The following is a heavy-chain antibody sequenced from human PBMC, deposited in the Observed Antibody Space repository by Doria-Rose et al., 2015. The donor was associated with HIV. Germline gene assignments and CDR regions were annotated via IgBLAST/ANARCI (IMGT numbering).Heavy chain of an antibody. J-gene: IGHJ4*02. CDR3: ARIKRCRWYHKYYIDF. D-gene: IGHD6-13*01. Sequence: TETLTLTCTVSGVSLSSPGMGVSWTRQPPGKALEWLATIFSDDERSNKTSLKSRLTISRGTCRSQVVLTMTDRDPVDTATYYCARIKRCRWYHKYYIDFWGQRTLVIVSA. V-gene: IGHV2-26*01. CDR1: GVSLSSPGMG. CDR2: IFSDDER.